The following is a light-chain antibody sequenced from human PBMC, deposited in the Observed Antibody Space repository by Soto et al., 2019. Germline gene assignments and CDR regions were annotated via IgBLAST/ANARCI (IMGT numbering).Light chain of an antibody. Sequence: QAVVTQPASVSGSPGQSITISCTGTSSDVGGYNYVSWYQQYPGKAPKLIIYDVTNRPSGVSTRFSGSKSGNTASLTISWLQAEDEADYYCSSYTRSSTLVLFGGGTKLTVL. V-gene: IGLV2-14*01. J-gene: IGLJ2*01. CDR1: SSDVGGYNY. CDR2: DVT. CDR3: SSYTRSSTLVL.